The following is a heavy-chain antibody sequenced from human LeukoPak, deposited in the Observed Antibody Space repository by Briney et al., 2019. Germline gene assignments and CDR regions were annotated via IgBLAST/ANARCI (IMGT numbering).Heavy chain of an antibody. CDR2: MCYRGIT. D-gene: IGHD1-26*01. Sequence: SETLSLTCSVSGVSISTSTNYGAWIRQPPAKGLEWIGSMCYRGITYYNPSIRSRVTIYVDTSKHQFSLKLSSVTASDTAIFYCARQGGWGGAASLIEFWGQGTLVTVSS. J-gene: IGHJ4*02. CDR1: GVSISTSTNY. CDR3: ARQGGWGGAASLIEF. V-gene: IGHV4-39*01.